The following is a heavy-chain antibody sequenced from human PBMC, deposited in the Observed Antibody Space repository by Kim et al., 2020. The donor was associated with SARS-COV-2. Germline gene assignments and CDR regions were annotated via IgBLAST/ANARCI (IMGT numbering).Heavy chain of an antibody. CDR3: ARATGGVFDY. V-gene: IGHV1-69*01. Sequence: TANYAQKSQGRVTITADESTTTAYMELSSLRAEDTAVYYCARATGGVFDYWGQGTLVTVSS. D-gene: IGHD4-17*01. J-gene: IGHJ4*02. CDR2: TA.